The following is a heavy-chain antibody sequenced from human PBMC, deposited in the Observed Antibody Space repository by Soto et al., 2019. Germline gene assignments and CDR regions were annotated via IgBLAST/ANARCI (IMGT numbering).Heavy chain of an antibody. Sequence: EVQLLESGGGLVQPGGSLRLSCAASGFTLGSYSMNWVRQAPGKGLEWVSNISYDSDNKHYADSVKGRFTVSRDNAKNSPYQQRNGRRVEDPAVYYCARGDWEGWGQGTLVTVSS. D-gene: IGHD1-26*01. CDR3: ARGDWEG. CDR2: ISYDSDNK. V-gene: IGHV3-48*04. CDR1: GFTLGSYS. J-gene: IGHJ4*02.